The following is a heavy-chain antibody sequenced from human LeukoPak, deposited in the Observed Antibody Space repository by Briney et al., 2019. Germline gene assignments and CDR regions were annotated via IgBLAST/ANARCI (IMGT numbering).Heavy chain of an antibody. D-gene: IGHD1-26*01. V-gene: IGHV3-48*03. J-gene: IGHJ6*02. CDR3: ARDRRVGATATEDGMDV. CDR1: GFTFSSYE. Sequence: GGSLRLSCAASGFTFSSYEMNWVRQAPGKGLEWVSYISISGSTIYYANSVKGRFTISRDNAKNSLYLQMNSLRAEDTAVYYCARDRRVGATATEDGMDVWGQGTTVTVSS. CDR2: ISISGSTI.